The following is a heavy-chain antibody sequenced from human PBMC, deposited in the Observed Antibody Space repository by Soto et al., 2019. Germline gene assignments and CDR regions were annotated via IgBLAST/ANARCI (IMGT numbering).Heavy chain of an antibody. CDR1: GGSISSGDYY. D-gene: IGHD2-21*02. Sequence: QVQLQESGPGLVKPSQTLSLTCTVSGGSISSGDYYWSWIRQPPGKGLEWIGYIYYSGSTYYNPSLKSRVTISVDTSKNQFSLKLSSVTAADTAVYYCARSSQGYCGGDCYSILGGWFDPWGQGTLVTVSS. V-gene: IGHV4-30-4*01. J-gene: IGHJ5*02. CDR3: ARSSQGYCGGDCYSILGGWFDP. CDR2: IYYSGST.